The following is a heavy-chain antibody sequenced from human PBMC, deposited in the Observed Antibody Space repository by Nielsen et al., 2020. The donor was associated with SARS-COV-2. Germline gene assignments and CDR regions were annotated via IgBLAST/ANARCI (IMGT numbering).Heavy chain of an antibody. J-gene: IGHJ4*02. D-gene: IGHD2-15*01. Sequence: GESLKISCAASGFTFSDHYMNWIRQAPGKGPEWIAYISGSSADTNYADSVKGRFIISRDNTKNSLYLQMNSLTAEDTAMYYCARLARVADYWGQGTLVTVSS. CDR1: GFTFSDHY. CDR2: ISGSSADT. V-gene: IGHV3-11*03. CDR3: ARLARVADY.